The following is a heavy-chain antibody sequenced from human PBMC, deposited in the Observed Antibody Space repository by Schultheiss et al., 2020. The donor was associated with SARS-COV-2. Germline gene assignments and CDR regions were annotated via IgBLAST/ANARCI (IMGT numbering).Heavy chain of an antibody. CDR1: GYSISSGYY. CDR2: INHSGST. CDR3: ARVVTGTSDYDY. Sequence: SETLSLTCAVSGYSISSGYYWGWIRQPPGKGLEWIGEINHSGSTNYNPSLKSRVTISVDTSKNQFSLKLSSVTAADTAVYYCARVVTGTSDYDYWGQGTLVTVSS. D-gene: IGHD1-7*01. V-gene: IGHV4-38-2*01. J-gene: IGHJ4*02.